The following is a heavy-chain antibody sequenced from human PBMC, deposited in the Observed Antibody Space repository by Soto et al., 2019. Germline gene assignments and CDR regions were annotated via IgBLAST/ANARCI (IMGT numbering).Heavy chain of an antibody. J-gene: IGHJ3*02. CDR3: ARQRKKYYYGSSGYYGALAI. V-gene: IGHV4-39*01. CDR2: IYYSGST. D-gene: IGHD3-22*01. Sequence: PSLTCTVCGGSISSSSYYWGWIRQPPGKGLEWIGSIYYSGSTYYNPSLKSRVTISVDTSKNQFSLKLSYVTAADTAVYYCARQRKKYYYGSSGYYGALAIWGQGTMVTVSS. CDR1: GGSISSSSYY.